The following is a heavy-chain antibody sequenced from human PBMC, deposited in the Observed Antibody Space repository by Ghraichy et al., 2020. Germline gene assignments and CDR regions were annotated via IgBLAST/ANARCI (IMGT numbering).Heavy chain of an antibody. CDR1: GFTFDDYG. D-gene: IGHD2-2*01. Sequence: GGSLRLSCAASGFTFDDYGMSWVRQAPGKGLEWVSGINWNGGSTGYADSVKGRFTISRDNAKNSLYLQMNSLRAEDTALYHCARGGIVPAARWTWFDPWGQGTLVTVSS. J-gene: IGHJ5*02. V-gene: IGHV3-20*01. CDR3: ARGGIVPAARWTWFDP. CDR2: INWNGGST.